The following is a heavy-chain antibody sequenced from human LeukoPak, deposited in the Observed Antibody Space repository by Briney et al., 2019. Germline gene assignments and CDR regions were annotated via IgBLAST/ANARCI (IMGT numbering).Heavy chain of an antibody. Sequence: SQALSLTCTVSGASISSGTYYWSWIRQHPGKGLEWIGYIYYNRSIYYNPSLKSRVTISVDTSKNQFSLKLSSVTAADTAVYYCARDLLDTAMVHYWYFDLWGRGTLVTVSS. CDR1: GASISSGTYY. D-gene: IGHD5-18*01. V-gene: IGHV4-31*03. J-gene: IGHJ2*01. CDR3: ARDLLDTAMVHYWYFDL. CDR2: IYYNRSI.